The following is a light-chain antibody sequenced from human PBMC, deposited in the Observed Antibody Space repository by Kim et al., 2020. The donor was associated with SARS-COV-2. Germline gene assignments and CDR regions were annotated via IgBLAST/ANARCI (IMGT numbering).Light chain of an antibody. CDR3: QQFDSSPRT. J-gene: IGKJ1*01. CDR1: QSISSSY. Sequence: SPGDSATPCSSASQSISSSYLAWYQQKPGPAPRPLIYAASSTATGIPDRFSGSGSGTDFTLTISRLEPEDSAVYYCQQFDSSPRTFGQGTKVDIK. CDR2: AAS. V-gene: IGKV3-20*01.